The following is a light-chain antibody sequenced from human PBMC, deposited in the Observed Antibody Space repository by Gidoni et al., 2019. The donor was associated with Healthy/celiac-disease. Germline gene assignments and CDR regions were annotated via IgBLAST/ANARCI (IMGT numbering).Light chain of an antibody. J-gene: IGLJ3*02. CDR3: SSYTSSNIRV. CDR1: SSDVGSYNY. V-gene: IGLV2-14*03. Sequence: QSALTQPASVSGSPGQSITISCAGTSSDVGSYNYVPWYQQHPGKAPRLMIYDVDNRPSGVSNRFSGSKSGNTASLTISGLQAEDEADYYCSSYTSSNIRVFGGGTKLTVL. CDR2: DVD.